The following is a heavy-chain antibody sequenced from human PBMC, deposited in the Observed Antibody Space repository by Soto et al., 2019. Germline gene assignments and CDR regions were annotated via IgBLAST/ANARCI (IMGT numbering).Heavy chain of an antibody. CDR2: IYYSGST. V-gene: IGHV4-59*01. D-gene: IGHD2-2*01. CDR1: GGSISSYY. Sequence: SETLSLTCTVSGGSISSYYWSWIRQPPGKGLEWIGYIYYSGSTNYNPSLKSRVTISVDTSKNQFSLKLSSVTAADTAVYYCARGGSPTGVVVPAAIFILYYYYYMDVWGKGTTVTVSS. J-gene: IGHJ6*03. CDR3: ARGGSPTGVVVPAAIFILYYYYYMDV.